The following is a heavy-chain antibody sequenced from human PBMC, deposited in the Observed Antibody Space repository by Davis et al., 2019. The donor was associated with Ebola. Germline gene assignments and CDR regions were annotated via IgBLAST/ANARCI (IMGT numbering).Heavy chain of an antibody. J-gene: IGHJ6*02. D-gene: IGHD6-13*01. V-gene: IGHV3-33*08. CDR2: IWYDGSNK. CDR1: GFTFSSYG. Sequence: GESLKISCAASGFTFSSYGMHWVRQAPGKGLEWVAVIWYDGSNKYYADSVKGRFTISRDNSKNTLYLQMNSLRAEDTAVYYCAREVIAAAEFYYYGMDVWGQGTTVTVSS. CDR3: AREVIAAAEFYYYGMDV.